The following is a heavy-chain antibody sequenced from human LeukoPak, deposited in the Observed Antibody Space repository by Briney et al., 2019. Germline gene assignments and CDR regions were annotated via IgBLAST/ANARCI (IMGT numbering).Heavy chain of an antibody. CDR3: AKSFLTGYSLFDS. CDR2: ISGSGDSI. V-gene: IGHV3-23*01. J-gene: IGHJ4*02. CDR1: GFTFSNYY. Sequence: GGSLRLSCAASGFTFSNYYMSWVRQAPGKGLEWVSAISGSGDSIFYADSVKGRFTISRDNSKTTLCVQMNSLRAEDTAVYYCAKSFLTGYSLFDSWGQGTLVTVSS. D-gene: IGHD3-9*01.